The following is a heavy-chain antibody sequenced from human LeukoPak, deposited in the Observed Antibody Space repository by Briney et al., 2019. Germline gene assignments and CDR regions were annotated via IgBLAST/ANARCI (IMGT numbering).Heavy chain of an antibody. CDR1: GFTVSSNY. CDR2: IYSGGST. D-gene: IGHD4-23*01. J-gene: IGHJ6*03. Sequence: GGSLRLSCAASGFTVSSNYMSWVRQAPGKGLEWVSVIYSGGSTYYADSVKGRFTISRDNSKNTLYLQMNSLRAEDTAVYYCARVATVVTPWYYMDVWGKGTTVTISS. CDR3: ARVATVVTPWYYMDV. V-gene: IGHV3-66*01.